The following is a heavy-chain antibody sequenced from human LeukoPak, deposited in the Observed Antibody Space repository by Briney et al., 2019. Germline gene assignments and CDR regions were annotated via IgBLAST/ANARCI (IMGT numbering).Heavy chain of an antibody. CDR1: GGSFSGYY. Sequence: PSETLSLTCAVYGGSFSGYYWSWIRQPPGKGLEWIGEINHSGSTNYNPSLKSRVTISVDTSKNQFSLKLSSVTAADTAVCYCARGRTRNYSSSWRYYFDYWGQGTLVTVSS. CDR2: INHSGST. CDR3: ARGRTRNYSSSWRYYFDY. J-gene: IGHJ4*02. D-gene: IGHD6-13*01. V-gene: IGHV4-34*01.